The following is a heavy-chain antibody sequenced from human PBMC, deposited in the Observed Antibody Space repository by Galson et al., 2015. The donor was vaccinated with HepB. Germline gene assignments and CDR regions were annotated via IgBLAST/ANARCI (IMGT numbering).Heavy chain of an antibody. D-gene: IGHD6-19*01. V-gene: IGHV4-34*01. CDR2: TNHSGGT. CDR1: GGSFSGYY. J-gene: IGHJ5*02. Sequence: LSLTCAVYGGSFSGYYWSWIRQPPGKGLEWIGETNHSGGTNYNPSLKSRVTILVDTSQNQFSLKLRSVTAADTAVYYCVERAVAGPLSWFDPWGQGTLVTVSS. CDR3: VERAVAGPLSWFDP.